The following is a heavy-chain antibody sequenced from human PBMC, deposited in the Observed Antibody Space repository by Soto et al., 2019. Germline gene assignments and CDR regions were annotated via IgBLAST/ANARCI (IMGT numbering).Heavy chain of an antibody. CDR3: ARVAY. Sequence: WGSLRLSCEASGFTFIRVSMNWFRQVPGKGLEWVASISSASSETWYADSVKGRFIISRDNAQNSLFLQMNTLRPEDSAIYYCARVAYWGPGTQVTVSS. J-gene: IGHJ4*02. CDR2: ISSASSET. V-gene: IGHV3-21*01. CDR1: GFTFIRVS.